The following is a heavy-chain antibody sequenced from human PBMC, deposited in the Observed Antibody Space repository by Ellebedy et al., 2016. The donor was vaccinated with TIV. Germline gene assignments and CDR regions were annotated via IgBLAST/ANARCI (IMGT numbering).Heavy chain of an antibody. D-gene: IGHD6-13*01. CDR1: GGSLTSSTSY. CDR2: IYHSGST. CDR3: ARVAAAGSLRGTNYYYYMDV. Sequence: SETLSLTXTVSGGSLTSSTSYWGWFRQPPGKGLEWIGEIYHSGSTNYNPSLKSRVTISVDTSKNQFSLKLSSVTAADTAVYYCARVAAAGSLRGTNYYYYMDVWGKGTTVTVSS. J-gene: IGHJ6*03. V-gene: IGHV4-39*07.